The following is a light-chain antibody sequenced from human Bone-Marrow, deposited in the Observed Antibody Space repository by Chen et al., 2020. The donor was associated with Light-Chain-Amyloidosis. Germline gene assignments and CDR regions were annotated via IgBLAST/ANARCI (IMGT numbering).Light chain of an antibody. V-gene: IGLV3-25*03. J-gene: IGLJ2*01. CDR2: RDT. CDR1: DLPTKY. CDR3: QSADSSGTYEVI. Sequence: SYELTQPPSVSVCPGETARINCSGDDLPTKYAYWYQQKPGQAPVLVIHRDTERPSGISELFSGSSSGTTATLTISGVQAEDEADYHCQSADSSGTYEVIFGGGTKLTVL.